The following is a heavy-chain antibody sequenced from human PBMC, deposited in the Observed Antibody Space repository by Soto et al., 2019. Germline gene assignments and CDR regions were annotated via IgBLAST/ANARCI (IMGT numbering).Heavy chain of an antibody. D-gene: IGHD3-10*01. CDR2: INHSGST. CDR3: ARGRRSYWERKRGMDV. V-gene: IGHV4-34*01. J-gene: IGHJ6*02. Sequence: QVQLQQWGAGLLKPSETLSLTCAVYGGSFSGYYWSWIRQPPGKGLEWIGEINHSGSTNYNPSLRSRESITEDTPKHQFSRKLSAGAAADTAGYGCARGRRSYWERKRGMDVWGQGTTVTVS. CDR1: GGSFSGYY.